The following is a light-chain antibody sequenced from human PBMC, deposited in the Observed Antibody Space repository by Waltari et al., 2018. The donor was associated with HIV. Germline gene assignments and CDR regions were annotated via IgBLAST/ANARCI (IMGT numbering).Light chain of an antibody. V-gene: IGLV1-40*01. CDR3: QSYDSGLSAYV. J-gene: IGLJ1*01. CDR2: GNT. Sequence: QSVLTQPPSVSGAPGQRVTISCTGSSSNIGAGYDVHWFQQLPGTAPKLLIYGNTNRPAGVPDRCAGSKSGTSAALAITGLQAEDEGDYYGQSYDSGLSAYVFGTGTKVTVL. CDR1: SSNIGAGYD.